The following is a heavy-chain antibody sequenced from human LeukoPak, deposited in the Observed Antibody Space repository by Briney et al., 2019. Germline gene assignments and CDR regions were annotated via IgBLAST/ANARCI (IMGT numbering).Heavy chain of an antibody. CDR3: AKGGVMGARETDY. D-gene: IGHD2-8*01. Sequence: GGTLRLSCAASGVTMSSYTMGWVRQAPGKGLKWVSTISSGGSTYYPDSMKGRFTISRDNSKNTLYLQMNGLRGEDAAVYYCAKGGVMGARETDYWGQGTLVTVSS. V-gene: IGHV3-23*01. CDR1: GVTMSSYT. CDR2: ISSGGST. J-gene: IGHJ4*02.